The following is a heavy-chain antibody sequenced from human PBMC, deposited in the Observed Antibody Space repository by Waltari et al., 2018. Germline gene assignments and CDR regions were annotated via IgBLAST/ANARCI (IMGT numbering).Heavy chain of an antibody. D-gene: IGHD6-6*01. CDR3: ASLNIAARPYYFDY. CDR1: GGSFSGYY. Sequence: QVQLQQWGAGLLKPSETLSLTCAVYGGSFSGYYWSWIRQPPGKGLEWIGEINHSGSTNYNPSLKSRVTISVDTSKNQFSLKLSSVTAADTAVYYCASLNIAARPYYFDYWGQGTLVTVSS. J-gene: IGHJ4*02. CDR2: INHSGST. V-gene: IGHV4-34*01.